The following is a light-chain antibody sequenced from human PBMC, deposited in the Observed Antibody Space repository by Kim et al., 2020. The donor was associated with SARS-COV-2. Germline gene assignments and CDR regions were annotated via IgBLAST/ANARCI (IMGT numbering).Light chain of an antibody. CDR3: SSYTSSNTVV. Sequence: QSALTQPASVSGSPGQSITISCTGTRSDVGGYKYVSWYQQHPGKAPKLMIYEVSNRPSGVSNRFSGSKSGNTASLTISWLQAEDEADYYCSSYTSSNTVVFGGGTKVTVL. J-gene: IGLJ2*01. CDR2: EVS. V-gene: IGLV2-14*01. CDR1: RSDVGGYKY.